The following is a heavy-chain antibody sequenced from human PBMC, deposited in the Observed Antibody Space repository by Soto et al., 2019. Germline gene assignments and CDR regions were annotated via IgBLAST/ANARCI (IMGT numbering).Heavy chain of an antibody. D-gene: IGHD6-6*01. J-gene: IGHJ6*02. CDR1: GDSVFSNSSA. Sequence: PSQTLSLTCAISGDSVFSNSSAWNWIRQSPSRGLELLGRTYYRSKWYNDYAVSVKSRITINPDTSKNQFSLQLNSVTPEDTAVYYCARSEGIAARPRNYYYGMDVWGQGTTVTVSS. V-gene: IGHV6-1*01. CDR3: ARSEGIAARPRNYYYGMDV. CDR2: TYYRSKWYN.